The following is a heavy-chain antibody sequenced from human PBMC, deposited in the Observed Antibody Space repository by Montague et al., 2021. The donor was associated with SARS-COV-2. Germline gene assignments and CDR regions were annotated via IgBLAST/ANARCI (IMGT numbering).Heavy chain of an antibody. V-gene: IGHV4-59*01. CDR1: GDSMSGYY. Sequence: SETLSLTCNVSGDSMSGYYWTWIRQIHGKGLEWIGYIYYGGSSNYNPSLKSRVTISVGSAKNQFSLKLTSVTAADTAVYFCARDLEPQVWPLSLGSWGQGILVTVSS. D-gene: IGHD5-18*01. CDR2: IYYGGSS. CDR3: ARDLEPQVWPLSLGS. J-gene: IGHJ4*02.